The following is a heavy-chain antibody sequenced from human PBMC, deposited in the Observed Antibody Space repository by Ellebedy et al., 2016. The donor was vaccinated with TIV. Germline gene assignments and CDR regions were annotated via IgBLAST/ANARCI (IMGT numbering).Heavy chain of an antibody. CDR3: AKDPEYYGSGNRVDY. J-gene: IGHJ4*02. CDR2: ISGSGVST. V-gene: IGHV3-23*01. D-gene: IGHD3-10*01. CDR1: GFTFSSYA. Sequence: PGGSLRLSCAASGFTFSSYALTWVRQAPGKGLEWVSTISGSGVSTFYADSVKGRFTISRDNSKNTLYLQMNSLRAEDTAVYYCAKDPEYYGSGNRVDYWGQGTLVTVSS.